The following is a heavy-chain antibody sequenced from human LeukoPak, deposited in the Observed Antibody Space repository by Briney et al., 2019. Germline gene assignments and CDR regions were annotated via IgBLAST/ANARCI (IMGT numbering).Heavy chain of an antibody. Sequence: SGGSLRLSCAASGFTFNSYAMTWVRQAPGKGLEWVSHVSGSGGITYYADSVKGLFTISRDNSKNTLYLQMNSLRAEDTAVYYCAKTTAGNSSGRYPGWPVDYWGQGTLVTVSS. CDR3: AKTTAGNSSGRYPGWPVDY. D-gene: IGHD6-19*01. V-gene: IGHV3-23*01. CDR1: GFTFNSYA. CDR2: VSGSGGIT. J-gene: IGHJ4*02.